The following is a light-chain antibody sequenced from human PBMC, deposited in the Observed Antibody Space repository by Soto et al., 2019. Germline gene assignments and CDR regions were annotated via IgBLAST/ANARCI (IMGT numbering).Light chain of an antibody. CDR1: SSDIGAYNY. CDR2: GVT. CDR3: SSYTTSSTLG. Sequence: QSALTQPASVSGSPGQSITISCTGTSSDIGAYNYVSWYQQHPGKAPKLMIYGVTNRPSGVSNRFSGSKSGNTASLTISGLQEEDEADYYCSSYTTSSTLGFGGGTKLTVL. J-gene: IGLJ2*01. V-gene: IGLV2-14*01.